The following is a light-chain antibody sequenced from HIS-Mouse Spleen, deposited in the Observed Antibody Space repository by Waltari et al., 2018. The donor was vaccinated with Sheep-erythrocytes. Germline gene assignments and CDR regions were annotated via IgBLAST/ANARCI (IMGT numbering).Light chain of an antibody. V-gene: IGKV3-20*01. J-gene: IGKJ3*01. CDR2: GAS. CDR3: QQYGSSPPLT. CDR1: QSVSSSY. Sequence: EIVLTQSPGTLSLSPGERATLSCRASQSVSSSYLAWYQQKPGQAPRLLIYGASSRATGIPDFTLTISRLEPEDFAVYYCQQYGSSPPLTFGPGTKVDIK.